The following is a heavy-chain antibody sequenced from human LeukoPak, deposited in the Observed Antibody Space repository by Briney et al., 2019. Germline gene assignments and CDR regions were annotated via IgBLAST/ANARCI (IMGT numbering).Heavy chain of an antibody. CDR1: GYTFSIYG. J-gene: IGHJ4*02. CDR2: ISGYNGNT. Sequence: ASVKVSCKASGYTFSIYGFGWVRQAPGQGLEWMGWISGYNGNTKYAQKLQGRVTMTTDTSTSTAYMELRSLRSDDTAVYYCAREVATITVAAAGGIDYWGQGTLVTVSS. V-gene: IGHV1-18*01. D-gene: IGHD5-12*01. CDR3: AREVATITVAAAGGIDY.